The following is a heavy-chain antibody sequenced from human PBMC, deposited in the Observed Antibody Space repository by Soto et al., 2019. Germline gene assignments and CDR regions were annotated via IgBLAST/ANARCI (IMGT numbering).Heavy chain of an antibody. CDR3: ADGPGTQYRNPRWPHGQYYCDH. D-gene: IGHD6-6*01. Sequence: EVQLLESGGGLVQPGGSLRLSCAASGFTFSSYAMSWVRQAPGKGLEWVSAISGSGGSTYYADSVKGRFTISRDNSKNALYLQMSSRGAKNTAVYYCADGPGTQYRNPRWPHGQYYCDHWGQGTLVTVSS. J-gene: IGHJ4*02. CDR2: ISGSGGST. V-gene: IGHV3-23*01. CDR1: GFTFSSYA.